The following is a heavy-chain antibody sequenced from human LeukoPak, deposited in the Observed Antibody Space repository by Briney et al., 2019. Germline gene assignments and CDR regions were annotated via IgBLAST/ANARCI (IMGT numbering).Heavy chain of an antibody. J-gene: IGHJ2*01. CDR2: ISGSGGST. D-gene: IGHD6-13*01. V-gene: IGHV3-23*01. Sequence: PGGSLRLSCAASGFTFSSYAMSWVRQAPGKGLEWVSAISGSGGSTYYADSVKGRFTISRDNSKNTLYLQMNSLRAEDTAVYYCAAHSSSWPYWYFDLWGRGTQVTVSS. CDR3: AAHSSSWPYWYFDL. CDR1: GFTFSSYA.